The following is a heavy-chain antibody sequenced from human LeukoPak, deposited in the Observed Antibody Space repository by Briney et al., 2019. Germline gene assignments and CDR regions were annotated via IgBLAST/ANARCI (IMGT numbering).Heavy chain of an antibody. CDR1: GFTFSSYW. V-gene: IGHV3-7*01. J-gene: IGHJ4*02. Sequence: GGSLRLSCAASGFTFSSYWMTWVRQAPGKGLEWVANIKQDGSEQYYVDSVKGRFTISRDSAKNSLYLQMNSLRAGDTAEYYCARQSPVRDHYYDSSGPLDYWGQGTLVTVTS. CDR3: ARQSPVRDHYYDSSGPLDY. CDR2: IKQDGSEQ. D-gene: IGHD3-22*01.